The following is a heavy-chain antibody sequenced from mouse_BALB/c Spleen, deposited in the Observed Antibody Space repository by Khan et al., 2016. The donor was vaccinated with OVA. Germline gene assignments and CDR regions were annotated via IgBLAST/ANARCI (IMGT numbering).Heavy chain of an antibody. CDR2: INPTSGFT. V-gene: IGHV1-7*01. Sequence: VELVESGAELAKPGASVKMSCKASGYTFTIYWMHWVKQRPGQGLEWIGYINPTSGFTDYNQKFKDKATLTADKSSSTAYMQLSSLTSDDSAVYYCARDRIDYWGQGTTLTVSS. J-gene: IGHJ2*01. CDR3: ARDRIDY. CDR1: GYTFTIYW.